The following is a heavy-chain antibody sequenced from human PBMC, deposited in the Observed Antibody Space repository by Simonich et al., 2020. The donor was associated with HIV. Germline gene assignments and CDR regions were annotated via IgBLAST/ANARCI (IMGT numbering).Heavy chain of an antibody. Sequence: QVQLQQWGAGLLKPSETLSLTCAVYVGSFSGYHWSWIRQPPGKGLEWIGKINHSGTTNYNPSLKSRVTISVDTSKNQFSLKLSSVTAADTAVYYCARLTAGGLGEYFQHWGQGTLVTVSS. D-gene: IGHD6-13*01. CDR1: VGSFSGYH. V-gene: IGHV4-34*01. CDR2: INHSGTT. CDR3: ARLTAGGLGEYFQH. J-gene: IGHJ1*01.